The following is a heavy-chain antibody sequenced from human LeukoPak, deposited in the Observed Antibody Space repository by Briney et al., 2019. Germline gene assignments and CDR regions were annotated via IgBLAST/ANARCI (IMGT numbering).Heavy chain of an antibody. J-gene: IGHJ1*01. CDR1: GGSISSGGYY. CDR3: ARLDYYDSSGYYRHAEYFQH. V-gene: IGHV4-31*03. D-gene: IGHD3-22*01. Sequence: SETLSLTCTVSGGSISSGGYYWSWIRQHPGKGLEWIVYIYYSGSTYYNPSLKSRVTISVDTSKNQFSLKLSSVTAADTAVYYCARLDYYDSSGYYRHAEYFQHWGQGTLVTVSS. CDR2: IYYSGST.